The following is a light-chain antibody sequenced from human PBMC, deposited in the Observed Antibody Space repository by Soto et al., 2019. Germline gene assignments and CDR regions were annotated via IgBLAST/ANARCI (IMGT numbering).Light chain of an antibody. Sequence: QSVLTQPPSVSGAPGQRVTISCTGSSSNIGAGYDVHWYQQLPGTAPKLLIFGNNNRPSGVPDRFSGSKSGTSASLAITGLQAEDEADYYCQSYDSSLSGWVFDGGTKLTVL. CDR3: QSYDSSLSGWV. J-gene: IGLJ3*02. CDR2: GNN. CDR1: SSNIGAGYD. V-gene: IGLV1-40*01.